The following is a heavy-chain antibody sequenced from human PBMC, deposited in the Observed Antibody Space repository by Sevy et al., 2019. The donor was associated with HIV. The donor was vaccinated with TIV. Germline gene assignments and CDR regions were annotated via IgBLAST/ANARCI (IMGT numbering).Heavy chain of an antibody. V-gene: IGHV1-2*02. CDR1: GYTFTGYY. J-gene: IGHJ4*02. D-gene: IGHD3-3*01. CDR3: ARVPTTYDFWSGYQYYFDY. Sequence: ASVKVSCKASGYTFTGYYMHWVRQAPGQGLEWMGWINPNSGGTNYAQKFQGRVTITMDTSISTAYMELSRLRSDDTAVYYCARVPTTYDFWSGYQYYFDYWGQGTLVTVSS. CDR2: INPNSGGT.